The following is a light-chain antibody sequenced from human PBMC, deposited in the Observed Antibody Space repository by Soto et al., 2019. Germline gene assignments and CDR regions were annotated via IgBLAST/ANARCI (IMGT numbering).Light chain of an antibody. Sequence: EIVMTQSPATLSVSPGERATLFCRASQIVSSNLAWYQQKPGQSPRLLIYGASTRATGIPARFSGSGSGTEFTLTISSLQSEDFAVYYCQQYNNLPPYTFGQGTKLEIK. CDR1: QIVSSN. V-gene: IGKV3-15*01. CDR3: QQYNNLPPYT. J-gene: IGKJ2*01. CDR2: GAS.